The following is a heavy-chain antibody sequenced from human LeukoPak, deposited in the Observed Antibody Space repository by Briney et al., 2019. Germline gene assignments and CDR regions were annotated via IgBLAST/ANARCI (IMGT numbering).Heavy chain of an antibody. CDR1: GFTFSSYW. J-gene: IGHJ4*02. CDR2: IASDGSST. D-gene: IGHD4-17*01. Sequence: GGSLRLSCAASGFTFSSYWMNWVRQAPGKGLVWVSRIASDGSSTTYADSVKGRFSISRDNAKNTLYLQMNSLRAEDTALYYCAKDAVDGDYSIFDYWGQGTLVTVSS. CDR3: AKDAVDGDYSIFDY. V-gene: IGHV3-74*01.